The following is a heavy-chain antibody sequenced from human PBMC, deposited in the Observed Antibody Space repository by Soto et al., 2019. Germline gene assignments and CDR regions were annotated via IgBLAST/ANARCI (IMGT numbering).Heavy chain of an antibody. V-gene: IGHV3-30*18. Sequence: GGSLRLSCAASGFPLSSYAMHWARQAPGKGLEWVAVISYDESNKYYADSVKGRFTISRDNSKNTLYLQMNSLRAEDTAVYYCAKGPYSSGWAGYFDYWGQGTLVTVSS. J-gene: IGHJ4*02. CDR1: GFPLSSYA. D-gene: IGHD6-19*01. CDR2: ISYDESNK. CDR3: AKGPYSSGWAGYFDY.